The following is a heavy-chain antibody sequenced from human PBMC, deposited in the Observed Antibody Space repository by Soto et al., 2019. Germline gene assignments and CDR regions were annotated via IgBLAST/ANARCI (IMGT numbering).Heavy chain of an antibody. D-gene: IGHD1-7*01. Sequence: PSETLSLTCTVSGGSISSYRWSWIRQPAGKGLEWIGRLNTYGNTHYNPSLKSRVTVSVDTSRNQFFLTLGSVTAADSAVYHCGRESGETWDYEASWGQGTPVTV. CDR3: GRESGETWDYEAS. V-gene: IGHV4-4*07. J-gene: IGHJ5*02. CDR2: LNTYGNT. CDR1: GGSISSYR.